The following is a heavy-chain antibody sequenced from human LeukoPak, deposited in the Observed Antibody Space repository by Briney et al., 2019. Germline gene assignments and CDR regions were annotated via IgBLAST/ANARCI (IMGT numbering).Heavy chain of an antibody. CDR1: GYTFTGYY. CDR3: ATGKPYGSGSYLDY. D-gene: IGHD3-10*01. Sequence: GASVKVSCKASGYTFTGYYMHWVRQAPGQGLEWMGWINPNSGGTNYAQKFQGRVTMTEDTSTDTAYMELSSLRSEDTAVYYCATGKPYGSGSYLDYWGQGTLVTVSS. J-gene: IGHJ4*02. CDR2: INPNSGGT. V-gene: IGHV1-2*02.